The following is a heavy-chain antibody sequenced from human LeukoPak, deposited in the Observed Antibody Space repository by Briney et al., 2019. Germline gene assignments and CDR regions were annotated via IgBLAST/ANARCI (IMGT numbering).Heavy chain of an antibody. CDR2: IWSDGGDK. D-gene: IGHD6-6*01. CDR3: ARYSSSSDYYYGMDV. CDR1: GFAFSSYG. J-gene: IGHJ6*02. Sequence: GGSLRLSCTASGFAFSSYGMHWVRQAPGKGLEWVAVIWSDGGDKYYADSVKGRFTISRDNSKNTLSLQMNSLRAEDTAVYYCARYSSSSDYYYGMDVWGQGTTVTVS. V-gene: IGHV3-33*01.